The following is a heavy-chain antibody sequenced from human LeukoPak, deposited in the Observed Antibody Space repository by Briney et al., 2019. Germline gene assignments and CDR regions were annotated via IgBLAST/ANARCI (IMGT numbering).Heavy chain of an antibody. D-gene: IGHD3-9*01. J-gene: IGHJ4*02. V-gene: IGHV1-69*06. CDR2: IIPIFGTA. CDR3: PRARGGDDILTLDY. Sequence: SVKVSCKASGGTFSSYAISWVRQAPGQGLEWMGGIIPIFGTANYAQKFQGRVTITADRSTSTAYMELSSLRSEDTAVYYCPRARGGDDILTLDYWGQGTLVTVSS. CDR1: GGTFSSYA.